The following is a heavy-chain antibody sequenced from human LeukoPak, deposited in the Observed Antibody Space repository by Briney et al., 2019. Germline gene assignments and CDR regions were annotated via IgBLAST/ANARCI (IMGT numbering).Heavy chain of an antibody. Sequence: ASVKVSCKASGYTFTSYDINWVRQATGQGLEWMGWMNPNSGNTGYAQKFQGRVTMTRNTSISTAYMELSSLRSEDTAVYYCARTGYSSGWYYFDYWGQGPLVTVSS. CDR2: MNPNSGNT. J-gene: IGHJ4*02. CDR3: ARTGYSSGWYYFDY. V-gene: IGHV1-8*01. D-gene: IGHD6-19*01. CDR1: GYTFTSYD.